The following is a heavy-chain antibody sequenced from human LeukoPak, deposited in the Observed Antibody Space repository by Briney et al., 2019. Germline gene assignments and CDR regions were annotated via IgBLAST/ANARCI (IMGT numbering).Heavy chain of an antibody. J-gene: IGHJ4*02. CDR3: ARGPSGYSYGSRFDY. CDR2: IYSGGST. Sequence: GGSLRLSCAASGFTVSSNYMSWVRQARGKGLEWVSIIYSGGSTYYTDSVKGRFTISRDNSKNTLYLQMNSLRAEDTAVYYCARGPSGYSYGSRFDYWGQGTLVTVSS. V-gene: IGHV3-66*01. CDR1: GFTVSSNY. D-gene: IGHD5-18*01.